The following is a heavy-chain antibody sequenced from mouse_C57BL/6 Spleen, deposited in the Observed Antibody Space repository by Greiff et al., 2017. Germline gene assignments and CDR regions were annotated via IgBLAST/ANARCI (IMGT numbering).Heavy chain of an antibody. V-gene: IGHV1-18*01. D-gene: IGHD1-1*01. CDR1: GYTFTDYN. J-gene: IGHJ3*01. Sequence: VQLQQSGPELVKPGASVKIPCKASGYTFTDYNMDWVKQSHGKSLEWIGDINPNNGGTIYNQKFKGKATLTVDKSSSTAYMELLSLTSEDTAVYYCARAHYYGTLFAYWGQGTLVTVSA. CDR3: ARAHYYGTLFAY. CDR2: INPNNGGT.